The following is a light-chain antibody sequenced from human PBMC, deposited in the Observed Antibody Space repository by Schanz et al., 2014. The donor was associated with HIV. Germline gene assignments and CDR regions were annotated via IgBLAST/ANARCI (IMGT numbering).Light chain of an antibody. CDR3: QSYDSSLSGNVV. Sequence: QSVLTQPPSASGTPGQRVTISCSGSSSNIGSNTVNWYQHLPGTAPKLLIYSSNQRPSGVPDRFSGSKSGTSASLAITGLQAEDEADYYCQSYDSSLSGNVVFGGGTKVTVL. V-gene: IGLV1-44*01. J-gene: IGLJ2*01. CDR1: SSNIGSNT. CDR2: SSN.